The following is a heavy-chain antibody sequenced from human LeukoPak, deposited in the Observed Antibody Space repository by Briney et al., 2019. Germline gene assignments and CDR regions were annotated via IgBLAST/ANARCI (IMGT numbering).Heavy chain of an antibody. J-gene: IGHJ4*02. CDR1: GYSFPSHW. CDR2: IYPGDSNT. CDR3: ARRNGNYFDY. V-gene: IGHV5-51*01. Sequence: GESLKISCQVSGYSFPSHWIGWVRQMPGKGLEWMGFIYPGDSNTRYSPSFHGQVTISVDKSISTAYLQWGSLKASDTAMYYCARRNGNYFDYWGQGSLVSVSS. D-gene: IGHD4-11*01.